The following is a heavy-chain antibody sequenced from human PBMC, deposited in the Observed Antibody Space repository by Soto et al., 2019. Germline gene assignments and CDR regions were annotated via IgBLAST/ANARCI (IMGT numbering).Heavy chain of an antibody. D-gene: IGHD3-3*01. Sequence: SETLSLTCTVSGGSISSGDYYWSWIRQPPGKGLEWIGYIYYSGSTYYNPSLKSRFTISVDTSKNQFSLKLSSVTAADTAVYYCARGTGTLRFLEWLGPTGYYYYGMDVWGQGTTVTVS. CDR2: IYYSGST. V-gene: IGHV4-30-4*01. J-gene: IGHJ6*02. CDR3: ARGTGTLRFLEWLGPTGYYYYGMDV. CDR1: GGSISSGDYY.